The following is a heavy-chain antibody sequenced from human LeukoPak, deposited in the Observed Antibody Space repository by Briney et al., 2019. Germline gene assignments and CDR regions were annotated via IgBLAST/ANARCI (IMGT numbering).Heavy chain of an antibody. V-gene: IGHV3-48*03. Sequence: GGSLRLSCAASGFTFSSYEMNWVRQAPGKGLEWVSYISGSGSVIYYADSVKGRFIISRDNAKDLLYLQMNSLRDEDTAVYYCARTFDNWGQGTLVTVSS. J-gene: IGHJ4*02. CDR1: GFTFSSYE. CDR2: ISGSGSVI. CDR3: ARTFDN.